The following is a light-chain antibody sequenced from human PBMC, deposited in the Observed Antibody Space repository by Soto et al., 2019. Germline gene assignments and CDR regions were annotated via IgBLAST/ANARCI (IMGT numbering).Light chain of an antibody. J-gene: IGKJ2*01. V-gene: IGKV3-11*01. Sequence: EIVLTQSPATLSLSPGERAALSCRASQSVSSYLAWYQQKPGQAPRPLIYDASNRATGVPSRFSGSGSGTEFTLTISSLEPEDFAIYYCQQRSKWPPTFGQGTKLEIK. CDR1: QSVSSY. CDR2: DAS. CDR3: QQRSKWPPT.